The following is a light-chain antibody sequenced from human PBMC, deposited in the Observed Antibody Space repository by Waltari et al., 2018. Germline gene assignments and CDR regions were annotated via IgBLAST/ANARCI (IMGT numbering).Light chain of an antibody. Sequence: SYVVTQSPSVSVAPGQTAKINCEGNNIGSKSAHWYQQKPGQAPVQVIYHDSDRPPGIPERFSGSNSRNTATLTITRVEAGDEADYYCQVFDSSSDHQVFGGGTKVTVL. CDR1: NIGSKS. CDR2: HDS. V-gene: IGLV3-21*02. J-gene: IGLJ3*02. CDR3: QVFDSSSDHQV.